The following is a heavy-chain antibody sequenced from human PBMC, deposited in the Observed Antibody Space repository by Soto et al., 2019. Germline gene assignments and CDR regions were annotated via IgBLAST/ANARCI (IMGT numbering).Heavy chain of an antibody. CDR2: IYRTGTT. V-gene: IGHV4-39*01. D-gene: IGHD6-19*01. Sequence: QLQLQESGPGLVEPSETLSLTCTVSGGSISGSDYYWAWIRQPPGKGLEWLGTIYRTGTTYYNPSLKSRVSLYVDTTKSQFSLKQHSVSAADTAVYFWTDMCGQWLPRDWGKGPLVTVSS. CDR3: TDMCGQWLPRD. CDR1: GGSISGSDYY. J-gene: IGHJ4*02.